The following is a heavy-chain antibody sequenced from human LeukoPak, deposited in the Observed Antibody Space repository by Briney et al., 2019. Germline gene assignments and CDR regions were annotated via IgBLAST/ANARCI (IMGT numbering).Heavy chain of an antibody. CDR3: ARDVAREFDY. CDR2: INPSGGST. Sequence: GASVKVSCKASGYTFTSYYMHWVRQAPGQGLEWMGIINPSGGSTNYAQKYQDRVTTTRDTSTRTVYMQLSSLRSDDTAVYYCARDVAREFDYWGQGTLVTVSS. J-gene: IGHJ4*02. CDR1: GYTFTSYY. V-gene: IGHV1-46*01.